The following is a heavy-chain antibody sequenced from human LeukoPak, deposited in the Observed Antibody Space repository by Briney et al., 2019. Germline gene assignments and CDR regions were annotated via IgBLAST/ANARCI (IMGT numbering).Heavy chain of an antibody. V-gene: IGHV3-53*01. CDR1: GFTVSNNY. J-gene: IGHJ4*02. Sequence: GGSLRLSCAASGFTVSNNYMTWVRQAPGKGLEWVSPISTGGSPYYTDSVKGRFTISRDNSKNTLFLQMNSLRAEDTAVYYCVRGFRGYSFDYWGQGTLVTVSS. CDR2: ISTGGSP. CDR3: VRGFRGYSFDY.